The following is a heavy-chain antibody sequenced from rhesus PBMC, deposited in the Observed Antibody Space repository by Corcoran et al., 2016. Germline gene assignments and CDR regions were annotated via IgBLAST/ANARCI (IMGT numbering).Heavy chain of an antibody. V-gene: IGHV4-169*01. J-gene: IGHJ4*01. D-gene: IGHD2-21*01. CDR1: GGSISSNY. Sequence: QLQLQESGPGLVKPSETLSVTCAVSGGSISSNYWSWIRQPPGKGLEWIGRIYGSGSSTNNNPSLKSRVTLSVDTSKNQRSLKLSSVTAADTAVYYCARQGVVAMRGYYFDYWGQGVLVTVSS. CDR2: IYGSGSST. CDR3: ARQGVVAMRGYYFDY.